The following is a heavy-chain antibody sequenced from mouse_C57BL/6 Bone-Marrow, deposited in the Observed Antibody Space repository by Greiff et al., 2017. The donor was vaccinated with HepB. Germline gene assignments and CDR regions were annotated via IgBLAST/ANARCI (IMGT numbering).Heavy chain of an antibody. CDR1: GYTFTSYW. D-gene: IGHD2-5*01. Sequence: QVQLQQPGAELVKPGASVKMSCKASGYTFTSYWITWVKQRPGQGLEWIGDIYPGSGSTTYNEKFKSKATLTVDTSSSTAYMQLSSLPSEDSAVYYCARSAYYSNYVWFAYWGQGTLVTVSA. V-gene: IGHV1-55*01. CDR3: ARSAYYSNYVWFAY. J-gene: IGHJ3*01. CDR2: IYPGSGST.